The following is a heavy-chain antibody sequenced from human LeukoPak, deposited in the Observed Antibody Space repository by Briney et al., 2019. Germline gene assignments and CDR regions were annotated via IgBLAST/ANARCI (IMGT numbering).Heavy chain of an antibody. CDR1: GFTFSSYS. D-gene: IGHD2-15*01. Sequence: GGSLRLSCAASGFTFSSYSMNWVRQAPGKGLEWVSSLSSSSSYIYYADSVKGRFTISRDNAKNSLYLQMNSLRAEVTAVYYCARSHYCSGGSCYWAFDIWGQGTMVTVSS. CDR3: ARSHYCSGGSCYWAFDI. CDR2: LSSSSSYI. V-gene: IGHV3-21*01. J-gene: IGHJ3*02.